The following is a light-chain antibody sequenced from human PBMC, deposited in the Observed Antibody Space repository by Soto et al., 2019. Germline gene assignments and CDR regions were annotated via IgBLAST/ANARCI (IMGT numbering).Light chain of an antibody. CDR3: QSGT. J-gene: IGKJ3*01. CDR1: QSVSSSY. Sequence: EIVLTQSPGTLSLSPGERATLSCRASQSVSSSYLAWYQQKPGQAPRLLIYGASIRATGIPDRFSGSGSGTDFTLTISRLEPEDFAMYYCQSGTFGPGIKVDIK. CDR2: GAS. V-gene: IGKV3-20*01.